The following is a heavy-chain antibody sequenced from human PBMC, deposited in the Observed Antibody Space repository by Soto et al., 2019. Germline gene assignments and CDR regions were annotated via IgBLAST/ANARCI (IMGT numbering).Heavy chain of an antibody. J-gene: IGHJ5*02. CDR2: LSWDDDK. D-gene: IGHD1-26*01. V-gene: IGHV2-5*02. Sequence: ITLKESGPTVVKPTQTLTLTCTFSGFSLSTSGEGVGWIRQPPGKALEWLALLSWDDDKSYSPSLKTRLTINKVTPRIQGVLTMTNMDPVDTATYSCEFRQDYSGSLVSGWFDPWGQGALVTVSS. CDR1: GFSLSTSGEG. CDR3: EFRQDYSGSLVSGWFDP.